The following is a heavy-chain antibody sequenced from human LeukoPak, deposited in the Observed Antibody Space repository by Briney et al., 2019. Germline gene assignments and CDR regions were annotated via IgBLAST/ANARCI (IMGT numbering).Heavy chain of an antibody. J-gene: IGHJ4*02. CDR1: GYTFSSYG. Sequence: GAAVKVSCKASGYTFSSYGINWVRQAPGQGLEWVGWISGYNGNTNYAQKLQGRVTITTDESTSTAYMELSSLRSEDTAVYYCARDRIQLWSGYYFDYWGQGTLVTVSS. D-gene: IGHD5-18*01. CDR2: ISGYNGNT. CDR3: ARDRIQLWSGYYFDY. V-gene: IGHV1-18*01.